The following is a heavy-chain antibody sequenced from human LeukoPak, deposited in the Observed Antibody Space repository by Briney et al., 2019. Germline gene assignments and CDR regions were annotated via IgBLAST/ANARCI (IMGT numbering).Heavy chain of an antibody. V-gene: IGHV4-39*07. D-gene: IGHD4-23*01. CDR2: IYYSGST. CDR3: AREGTTVVPY. CDR1: GFIVSSHY. Sequence: PGGSLRLSCAASGFIVSSHYMSWIRQPPGKGLEWIGSIYYSGSTYYNPSLKSRVTISVDTSKNQFSLKLSSVTAADTAVYYCAREGTTVVPYWGQGTLVTVSS. J-gene: IGHJ4*02.